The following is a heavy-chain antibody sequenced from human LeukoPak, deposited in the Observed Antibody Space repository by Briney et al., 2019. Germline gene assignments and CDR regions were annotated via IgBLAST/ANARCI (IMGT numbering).Heavy chain of an antibody. J-gene: IGHJ4*02. CDR2: ISGSGGST. D-gene: IGHD3-22*01. CDR1: GFTFSSYG. CDR3: AQVFPCYDSSGRYFDY. Sequence: PGGSLRLSCAAFGFTFSSYGMSWVRQAPGKGLEWVSGISGSGGSTYYADSVKGRFTISRDNSKNTLYLQMNSLRAEDTAVYYCAQVFPCYDSSGRYFDYWGQGTLVTVSS. V-gene: IGHV3-23*01.